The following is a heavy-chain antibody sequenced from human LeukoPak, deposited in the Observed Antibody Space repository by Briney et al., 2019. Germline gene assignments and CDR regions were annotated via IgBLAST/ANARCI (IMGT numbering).Heavy chain of an antibody. CDR3: ARDVGYSSSSAWFDP. V-gene: IGHV1-18*01. CDR2: ISAYNGNT. J-gene: IGHJ5*02. D-gene: IGHD6-6*01. Sequence: ASVKVSCKASGYTFTSYGISWVRQAPGQGLEWMGWISAYNGNTNYAQKLQGRVTMTTGTSTSTAYMELRSLRSDDTAVYYCARDVGYSSSSAWFDPWGQGTLVTVSS. CDR1: GYTFTSYG.